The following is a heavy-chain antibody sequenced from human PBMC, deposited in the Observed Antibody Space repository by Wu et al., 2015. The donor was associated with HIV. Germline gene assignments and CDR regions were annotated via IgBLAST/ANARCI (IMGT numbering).Heavy chain of an antibody. J-gene: IGHJ4*02. D-gene: IGHD2-2*01. CDR3: ARVRGYCSSTSCYDPYFDY. CDR2: ISAYNGNT. CDR1: GYTFTSYG. Sequence: QVQLVQSGAEVKKPGASVKVSCKASGYTFTSYGISWVRQAPGQGLEWMGWISAYNGNTNYAQKLQGRVTMTTDTSTSTAYMELRSLRSDDTAVYYCARVRGYCSSTSCYDPYFDYWGQGTLVTVSS. V-gene: IGHV1-18*01.